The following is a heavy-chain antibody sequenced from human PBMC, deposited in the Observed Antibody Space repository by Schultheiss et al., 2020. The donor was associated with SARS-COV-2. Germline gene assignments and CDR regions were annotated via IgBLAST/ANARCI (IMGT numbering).Heavy chain of an antibody. CDR3: ARVLGTYYDYVWGSYLDY. J-gene: IGHJ4*02. CDR1: GGSFSGYY. Sequence: GGSLRLSCAVYGGSFSGYYWSWIRQPPGKGLEWVANIKQDGSEKYYVDSVKGRFTISRDNAKNSLYLQMNSLRAEDTAVYYCARVLGTYYDYVWGSYLDYWGQGTLVTVAS. V-gene: IGHV3-7*03. D-gene: IGHD3-16*02. CDR2: IKQDGSEK.